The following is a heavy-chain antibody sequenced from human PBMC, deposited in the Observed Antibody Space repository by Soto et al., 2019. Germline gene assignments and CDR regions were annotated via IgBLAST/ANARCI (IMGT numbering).Heavy chain of an antibody. CDR2: INHSGST. Sequence: SETLSLTCAVYGGSFSGYYWSWIRQPPWKGLEWIGEINHSGSTNYNPSLKSRVTISVDTSKNQFSLKLSSVTAADTAVYYCARGFGGYSYGRFDPWGQGTLVTVSS. CDR1: GGSFSGYY. V-gene: IGHV4-34*01. D-gene: IGHD5-18*01. J-gene: IGHJ5*02. CDR3: ARGFGGYSYGRFDP.